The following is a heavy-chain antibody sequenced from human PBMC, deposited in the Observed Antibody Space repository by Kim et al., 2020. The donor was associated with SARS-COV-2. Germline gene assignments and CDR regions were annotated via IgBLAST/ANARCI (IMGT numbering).Heavy chain of an antibody. CDR3: ARDGGD. Sequence: SGSTIYYADSVKGRFTISRDNAKNSLYLQMNSLRAEETAVYYCARDGGDWGQGTLVTVSS. V-gene: IGHV3-48*03. D-gene: IGHD4-17*01. J-gene: IGHJ4*02. CDR2: SGSTI.